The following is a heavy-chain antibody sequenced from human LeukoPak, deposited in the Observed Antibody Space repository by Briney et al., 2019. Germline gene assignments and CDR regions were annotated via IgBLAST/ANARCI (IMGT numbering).Heavy chain of an antibody. V-gene: IGHV1-18*04. J-gene: IGHJ4*02. CDR2: ISASSGNT. D-gene: IGHD6-19*01. CDR1: GYSFINYG. Sequence: ASVKVSCKASGYSFINYGITWVRQAPGQELEWMGWISASSGNTNYAQRLQGRVTMTTEASTSTAYMELRSLRSDDTAVYYCARGGGGWSGDYWGQGTVVTVSS. CDR3: ARGGGGWSGDY.